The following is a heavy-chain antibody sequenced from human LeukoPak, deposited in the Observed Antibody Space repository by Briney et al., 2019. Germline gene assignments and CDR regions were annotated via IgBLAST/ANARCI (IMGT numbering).Heavy chain of an antibody. D-gene: IGHD5-18*01. CDR1: GFTFTSYA. J-gene: IGHJ4*02. CDR2: ITGSGGST. Sequence: PGGTLRLSCAASGFTFTSYAMSWVRQAPGKGLEWVSAITGSGGSTFYADSVKGRFTISRDYSKNTVYLQMNSLRAEDTAVYYCARIDTAMIQPIDYWGQGTLVTVSS. CDR3: ARIDTAMIQPIDY. V-gene: IGHV3-23*01.